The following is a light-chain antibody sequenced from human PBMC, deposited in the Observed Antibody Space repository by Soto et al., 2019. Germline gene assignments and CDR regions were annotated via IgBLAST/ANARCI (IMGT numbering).Light chain of an antibody. J-gene: IGLJ3*02. CDR1: SSDVDCYNY. Sequence: QSALTQPPSASGSPGQSVTISCTGTSSDVDCYNYVSWYQQQPGKAPKLIIYEVSKRPSGVPDRFYGSKSGNAASLTVSGLQAEDEADYYCSSCAGSTNWVFGGGTKVTVL. CDR2: EVS. CDR3: SSCAGSTNWV. V-gene: IGLV2-8*01.